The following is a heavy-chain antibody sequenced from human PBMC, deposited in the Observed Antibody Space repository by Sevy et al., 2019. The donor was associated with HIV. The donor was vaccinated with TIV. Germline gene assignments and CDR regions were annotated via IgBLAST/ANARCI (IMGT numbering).Heavy chain of an antibody. Sequence: GGSLRLSCAASGFTFSSYGMHWVRQAPGKGLEWVAVIWYDGSNKYYADSVKGRFTISRDNSKNTLYLQMNSLGAEDTAVYYCAREWHDFWSGYCLDYWGQGTLVTVSS. J-gene: IGHJ4*02. CDR1: GFTFSSYG. V-gene: IGHV3-33*01. D-gene: IGHD3-3*01. CDR2: IWYDGSNK. CDR3: AREWHDFWSGYCLDY.